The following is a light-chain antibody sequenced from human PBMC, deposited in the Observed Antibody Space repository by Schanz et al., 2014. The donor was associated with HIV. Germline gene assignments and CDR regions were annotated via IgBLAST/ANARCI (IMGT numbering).Light chain of an antibody. Sequence: QSVLTQPTSASGTPGQRVTISCSGSSSNLGSNTINWYQQLPGMAPKLLIYSNDQRPSGVPDRFSGSKSGTSASLAISGLQSEDEADYYCAAWDDSLKGWVFGGGTKLTVL. V-gene: IGLV1-44*01. CDR3: AAWDDSLKGWV. J-gene: IGLJ3*02. CDR2: SND. CDR1: SSNLGSNT.